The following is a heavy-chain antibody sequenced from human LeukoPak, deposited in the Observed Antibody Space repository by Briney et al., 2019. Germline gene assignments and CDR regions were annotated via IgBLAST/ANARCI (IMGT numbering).Heavy chain of an antibody. Sequence: SETLSLTCTVSGGSISSYHWSWIRQPPGKGLEWIGYIYYSGSTNYNPSLKSRVTISVDTSKNQFSLKLSSVTAADTAVYYCASFTDYPGYFDYWGQGTLVTVSS. D-gene: IGHD5-12*01. CDR1: GGSISSYH. V-gene: IGHV4-59*01. J-gene: IGHJ4*02. CDR2: IYYSGST. CDR3: ASFTDYPGYFDY.